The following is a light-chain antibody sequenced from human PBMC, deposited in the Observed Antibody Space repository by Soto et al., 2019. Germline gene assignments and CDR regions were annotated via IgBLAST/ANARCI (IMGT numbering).Light chain of an antibody. CDR3: AAWDEALNGHV. Sequence: SVLTKPPSASVTPGEMVTISCSGRNSNIGSRTVHWFQQLPGTAPKLLIHRSDQRPSGVPDRFSGSKSGTSASLAISGLQSEDEADYYCAAWDEALNGHVFGTGTKVTVL. V-gene: IGLV1-44*01. CDR1: NSNIGSRT. CDR2: RSD. J-gene: IGLJ1*01.